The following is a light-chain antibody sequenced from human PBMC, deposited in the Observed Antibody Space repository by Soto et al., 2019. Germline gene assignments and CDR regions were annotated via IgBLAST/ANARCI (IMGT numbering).Light chain of an antibody. J-gene: IGKJ1*01. V-gene: IGKV1-5*03. CDR3: QHYNSYSEA. CDR2: KAS. CDR1: KTISSW. Sequence: MHTTKPPSTLTTSLSDRVICICLASKTISSWLAWYQQKPGKAPKLLSYKASTLKSGVPSRFSGSGSGPEFTLTISSLQPDDFATYDCQHYNSYSEAFGQGTEVDIK.